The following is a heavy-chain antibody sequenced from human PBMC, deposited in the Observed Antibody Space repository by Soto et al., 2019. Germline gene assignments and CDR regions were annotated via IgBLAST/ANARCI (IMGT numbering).Heavy chain of an antibody. CDR1: GYTFTRSG. V-gene: IGHV1-69*13. Sequence: GASVKVSCKASGYTFTRSGISWVRQAPGQGLEWMGGIIPIFGTANYAQKFQGRVTITADESTSTAYMELSSLRSEDTAVYYCARVSYCISTSCYAAPYNWFDPWGQGTLVTVSS. D-gene: IGHD2-2*01. CDR3: ARVSYCISTSCYAAPYNWFDP. CDR2: IIPIFGTA. J-gene: IGHJ5*02.